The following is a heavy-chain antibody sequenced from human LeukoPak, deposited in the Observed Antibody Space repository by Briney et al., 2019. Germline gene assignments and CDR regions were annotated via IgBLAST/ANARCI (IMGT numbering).Heavy chain of an antibody. CDR1: GYTFTGYY. CDR2: INPNSGGT. J-gene: IGHJ3*02. D-gene: IGHD3-22*01. Sequence: ASVKVSCKASGYTFTGYYMHWVRQAPGQGLEWMGWINPNSGGTNYAQKFQGRVTMTRDTSNSTAYMELSRLRSDDTAVYYCARGLITMNAFDIWGQGTMVTVSS. V-gene: IGHV1-2*02. CDR3: ARGLITMNAFDI.